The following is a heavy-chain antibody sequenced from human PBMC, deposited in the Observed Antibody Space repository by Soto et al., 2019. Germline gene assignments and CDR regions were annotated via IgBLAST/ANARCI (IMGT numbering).Heavy chain of an antibody. CDR3: ARDLTIVPATHPRLENYGMDV. V-gene: IGHV1-18*01. D-gene: IGHD2-2*01. CDR2: ISPYNGHT. J-gene: IGHJ6*02. Sequence: QVQLVQSAGEVKKPGASVKVSCKASGYSFTSYGISWVRRAPGQGLEWRGWISPYNGHTQFVERFHGRVTMTTDTSTKTAYMELRNLRSDDTAHYYCARDLTIVPATHPRLENYGMDVWGQGTTVIVSS. CDR1: GYSFTSYG.